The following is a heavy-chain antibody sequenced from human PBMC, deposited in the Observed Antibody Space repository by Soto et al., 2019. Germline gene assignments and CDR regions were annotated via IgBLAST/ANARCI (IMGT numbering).Heavy chain of an antibody. V-gene: IGHV3-23*05. CDR1: GFKFSNYA. CDR2: ITSRGKGT. Sequence: GGSLRLSCAASGFKFSNYAMSWVRQAPGKGAEGVSFITSRGKGTYYADSVKGRFTISRDNSKNTLYVQMNNLRAEDTAKYYCAKRFFGSGSPPGAFDVWGPGTMVTVSS. J-gene: IGHJ3*01. D-gene: IGHD3-10*01. CDR3: AKRFFGSGSPPGAFDV.